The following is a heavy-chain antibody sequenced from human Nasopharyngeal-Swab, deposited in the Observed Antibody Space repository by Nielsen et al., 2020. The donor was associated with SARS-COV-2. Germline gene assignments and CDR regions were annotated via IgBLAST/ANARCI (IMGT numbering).Heavy chain of an antibody. V-gene: IGHV3-30*18. CDR2: ISYDGINK. D-gene: IGHD3-3*01. Sequence: GGSLRLSCAASGFIFSNYGMHWVRQAPGKGLEWVAVISYDGINKYDADSVKGRFTISRDNSKDTPYLQMNSLRPEDPAVYYCAKEGPGMFGVVGLDVWGQGTTVTVSS. CDR3: AKEGPGMFGVVGLDV. CDR1: GFIFSNYG. J-gene: IGHJ6*02.